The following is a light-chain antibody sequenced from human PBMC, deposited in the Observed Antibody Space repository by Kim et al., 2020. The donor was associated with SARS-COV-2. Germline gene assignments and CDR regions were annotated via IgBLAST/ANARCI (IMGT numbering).Light chain of an antibody. CDR2: QDS. V-gene: IGLV3-1*01. CDR1: KLGDKY. J-gene: IGLJ3*02. Sequence: SGSHGQTARTTCSGDKLGDKYAGWYQQKPGQSPGLVIYQDSKRPSGIPERFSGSNPGNTATLTISGTQAMDEADYYCQAWDSSTWVFGGGTQLTVL. CDR3: QAWDSSTWV.